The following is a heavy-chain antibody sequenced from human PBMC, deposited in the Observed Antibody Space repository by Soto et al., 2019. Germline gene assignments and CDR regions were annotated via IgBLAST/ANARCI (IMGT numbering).Heavy chain of an antibody. D-gene: IGHD5-18*01. J-gene: IGHJ4*02. V-gene: IGHV3-23*01. CDR2: ISGSGGST. CDR3: AKEWEQGYGFFVGDLFDY. Sequence: PGGSLRLSCAASGFTFSSYAMSWVRQAPGKGLEWVSAISGSGGSTYYADSVKGRFTISRDNSKNTLYLQMNSLRAEDTAVYYCAKEWEQGYGFFVGDLFDYWGQGTLVTVSS. CDR1: GFTFSSYA.